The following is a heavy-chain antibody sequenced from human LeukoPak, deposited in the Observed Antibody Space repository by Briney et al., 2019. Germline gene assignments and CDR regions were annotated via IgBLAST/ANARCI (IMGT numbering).Heavy chain of an antibody. V-gene: IGHV4-39*07. Sequence: SETLSLTCTVSGGSISSSNYYWGWIRQPPGKGLEWIGIVHYNGATYYNPSLKSRITISLGTPKNQFSLKLTSVTAADTAVYYCARGAPPMWELLNFHAFDIWGQGTMVTVSS. J-gene: IGHJ3*02. CDR2: VHYNGAT. CDR3: ARGAPPMWELLNFHAFDI. CDR1: GGSISSSNYY. D-gene: IGHD1-26*01.